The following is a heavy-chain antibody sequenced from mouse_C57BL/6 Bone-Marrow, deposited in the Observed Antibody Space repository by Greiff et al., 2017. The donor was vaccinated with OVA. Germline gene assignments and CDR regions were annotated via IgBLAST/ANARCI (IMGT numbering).Heavy chain of an antibody. J-gene: IGHJ3*01. CDR3: TTGYLFAY. CDR2: IDPENGDT. CDR1: GFTIKDDY. Sequence: VQLQQSGAELVRPGASVKLSCTASGFTIKDDYMHWVKQRPEQGLEWIGWIDPENGDTEYASKFQGKATITADPSSNTAYLQLSSLTSEDTAVYYCTTGYLFAYWGQGTLVTVSA. V-gene: IGHV14-4*01. D-gene: IGHD2-14*01.